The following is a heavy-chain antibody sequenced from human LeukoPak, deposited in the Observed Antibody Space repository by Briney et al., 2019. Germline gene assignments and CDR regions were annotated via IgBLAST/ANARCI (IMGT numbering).Heavy chain of an antibody. D-gene: IGHD3-22*01. CDR3: ARDRDSSGYLDY. CDR1: GYTFTGYY. Sequence: ASVKVSCKASGYTFTGYYMHWVRQAPGQGLEWMGWINPNSGGTNYAQKFQGRVTMTRDTSICTAYMELSRLRSDDTAVYYCARDRDSSGYLDYWGQGTLVTVSS. V-gene: IGHV1-2*02. CDR2: INPNSGGT. J-gene: IGHJ4*02.